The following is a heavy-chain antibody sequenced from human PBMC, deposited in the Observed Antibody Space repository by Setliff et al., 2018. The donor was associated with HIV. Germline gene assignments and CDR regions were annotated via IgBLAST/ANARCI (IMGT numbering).Heavy chain of an antibody. CDR2: INTNTGNL. D-gene: IGHD6-19*01. J-gene: IGHJ6*03. Sequence: ASVKVSCKASGYTFTSYAMNWVRQAPGQGLEWMGWINTNTGNLTYAQGFTGRFVFSLDTSVSTAYLQISSLKAEDTAVYYCARTCIAVAGRDYYYYMDVWGKGTTVTV. CDR1: GYTFTSYA. CDR3: ARTCIAVAGRDYYYYMDV. V-gene: IGHV7-4-1*02.